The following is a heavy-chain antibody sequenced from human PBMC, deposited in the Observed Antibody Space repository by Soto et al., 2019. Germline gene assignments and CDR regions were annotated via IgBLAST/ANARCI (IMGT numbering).Heavy chain of an antibody. CDR3: AKDLGGYNWNVLPLDY. V-gene: IGHV3-30*18. Sequence: QVQLVESGGGVVQPGRSLRLSCAASGFTFSSYGMHWVRQAPGKGLEWVAVISYDGSNKYYADSVKGRFTISRDNSKNTLYLQMNSLRAEDTAVYYCAKDLGGYNWNVLPLDYWGQGTLVTVSS. CDR2: ISYDGSNK. D-gene: IGHD1-20*01. CDR1: GFTFSSYG. J-gene: IGHJ4*02.